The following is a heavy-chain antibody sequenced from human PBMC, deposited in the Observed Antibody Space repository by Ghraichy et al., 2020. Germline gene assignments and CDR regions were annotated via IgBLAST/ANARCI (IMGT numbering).Heavy chain of an antibody. CDR3: TRGFCSGGSCTNFDY. V-gene: IGHV3-73*01. J-gene: IGHJ4*02. D-gene: IGHD2-15*01. Sequence: GESLNISCAASGFTFSDSALHWVRQASGKGLEWVGRIRSKANNYVTAYAASVKGRFTISRDDSKNKAYLQMDSLKTEDTAVYYCTRGFCSGGSCTNFDYWGQGTLVTVSS. CDR1: GFTFSDSA. CDR2: IRSKANNYVT.